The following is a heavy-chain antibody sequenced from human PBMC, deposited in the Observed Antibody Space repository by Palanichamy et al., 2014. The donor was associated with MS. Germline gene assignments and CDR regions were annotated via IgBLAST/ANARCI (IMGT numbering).Heavy chain of an antibody. Sequence: QVQLQQWGTGLLKASETLSLTCAVSGESFSNYYWSWIRQSPGKGLEWIGEVNHSGITDYNPSLKSRVTISDDTSKNQFSLNLTSMTAADSAVYYCAIRPGPARGPLPARTPKWFGPWGQGTLVTVSS. CDR2: VNHSGIT. D-gene: IGHD2-2*01. V-gene: IGHV4-34*01. J-gene: IGHJ5*02. CDR3: AIRPGPARGPLPARTPKWFGP. CDR1: GESFSNYY.